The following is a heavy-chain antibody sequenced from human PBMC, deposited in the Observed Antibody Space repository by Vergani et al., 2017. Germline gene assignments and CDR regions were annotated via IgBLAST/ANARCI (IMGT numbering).Heavy chain of an antibody. D-gene: IGHD2-2*02. CDR1: GYTFTSYD. CDR3: ARDGIVVVPAAIRYYYYYMDV. J-gene: IGHJ6*03. V-gene: IGHV1-8*01. CDR2: MNPNSGNT. Sequence: QVQLVQSGAEVKKPGASVKVSCKASGYTFTSYDINWVRQATGQGLEWMGWMNPNSGNTGYAQKFQGRVTITADESTSTAYMELSSLRSEDTAVYYCARDGIVVVPAAIRYYYYYMDVWGKGTTVTVSS.